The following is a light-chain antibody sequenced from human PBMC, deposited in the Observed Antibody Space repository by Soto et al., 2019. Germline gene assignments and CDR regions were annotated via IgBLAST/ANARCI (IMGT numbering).Light chain of an antibody. Sequence: EIVWTQSPATLSLYPGRGVTLSCRASQSIRTCLAWYQQKPGQAPRLLIFDASNRVSGIPARFIGSGSGTDVSLPISSLEPDDFAVNYGQQCNSWPSFGQGTRLEIK. CDR2: DAS. CDR3: QQCNSWPS. V-gene: IGKV3-11*01. J-gene: IGKJ5*01. CDR1: QSIRTC.